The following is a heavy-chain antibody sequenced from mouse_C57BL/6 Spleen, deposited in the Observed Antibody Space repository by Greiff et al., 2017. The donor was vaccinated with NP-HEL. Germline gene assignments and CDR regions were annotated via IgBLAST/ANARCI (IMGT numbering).Heavy chain of an antibody. D-gene: IGHD2-1*01. CDR3: ASHYGNSSAWFAY. CDR2: IYPGSGST. CDR1: GYTFTSYW. Sequence: QVQLQQSGAELVKPGASVKMSCKASGYTFTSYWITWVKQRPGQGLEWIGDIYPGSGSTNYNEKFKSKATLTVDTSSSTAYMQLSSLTSEDSAVYYCASHYGNSSAWFAYWGQGTLVTVSA. J-gene: IGHJ3*01. V-gene: IGHV1-55*01.